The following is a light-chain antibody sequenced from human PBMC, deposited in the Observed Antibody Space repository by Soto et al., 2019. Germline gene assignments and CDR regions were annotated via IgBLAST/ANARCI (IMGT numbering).Light chain of an antibody. CDR3: HRYNNWPEYT. J-gene: IGKJ2*01. V-gene: IGKV3-15*01. Sequence: ELVVTKSPATLSVSPGEGVTLSCRASQSVGNSLAWYQQKPGQPPRLLIYGASTRVTGIPARFSGSGSGTEFTLTITSLQSEDFAVYYCHRYNNWPEYTFGQGTKLDI. CDR1: QSVGNS. CDR2: GAS.